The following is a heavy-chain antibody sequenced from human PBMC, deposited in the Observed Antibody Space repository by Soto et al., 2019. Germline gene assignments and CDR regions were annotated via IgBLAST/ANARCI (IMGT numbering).Heavy chain of an antibody. D-gene: IGHD5-12*01. CDR2: IDNTGTSS. V-gene: IGHV3-74*01. CDR1: GFPFSSHW. J-gene: IGHJ4*02. Sequence: SLRLSCAASGFPFSSHWLQWVRQVPGRGLVWVSRIDNTGTSSIYADSVRGRFTVSRDNAKDTLYLHMSSLRAEDTAVYYCATLNGYDYWGQGTLVTVSS. CDR3: ATLNGYDY.